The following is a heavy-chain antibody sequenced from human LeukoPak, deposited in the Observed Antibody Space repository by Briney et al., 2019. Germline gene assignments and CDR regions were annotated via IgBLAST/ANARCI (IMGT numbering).Heavy chain of an antibody. J-gene: IGHJ5*02. CDR3: AREVWFGGTAWFDP. CDR1: GDSFSSNSAA. V-gene: IGHV6-1*01. D-gene: IGHD3-10*01. CDR2: TYYRSKLYN. Sequence: SQTLSLTCAISGDSFSSNSAAWNWIRQSPSRGLEWLGRTYYRSKLYNDYAVSVKSRITINPDTSKNQFSLQLNSVTPEDTAVYYCAREVWFGGTAWFDPWGQGTLVTVSS.